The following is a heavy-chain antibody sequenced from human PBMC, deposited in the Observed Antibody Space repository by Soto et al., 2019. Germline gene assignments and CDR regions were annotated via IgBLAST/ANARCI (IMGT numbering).Heavy chain of an antibody. J-gene: IGHJ6*02. D-gene: IGHD5-18*01. CDR3: ANTKEGYSYGPYYYYGMDV. CDR2: IKEDGSEK. CDR1: GFTFSTYW. Sequence: GGSLRLSCAASGFTFSTYWMSWVRQAPGKGLEWMANIKEDGSEKYYADSVKGRFTISRDNSKNTLYLQMNSLRAEDTAVYYCANTKEGYSYGPYYYYGMDVWGQGTTVTVSS. V-gene: IGHV3-7*01.